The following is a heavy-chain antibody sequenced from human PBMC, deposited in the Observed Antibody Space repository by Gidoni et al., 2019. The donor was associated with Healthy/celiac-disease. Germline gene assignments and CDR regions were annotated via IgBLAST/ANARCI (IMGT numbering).Heavy chain of an antibody. CDR2: IYYSGST. Sequence: QLQLQESGPGLVKPSETLSLTCTVSGGSISSSSYYWGWLRQPPGKGLEWIGSIYYSGSTHDNPSLKSRVTISVDTSKNQFSLKLSSVTAADTAVYYCARQVSFGGPTAHFMTTVADNWFDPWGQGTLVTVSS. V-gene: IGHV4-39*01. CDR1: GGSISSSSYY. CDR3: ARQVSFGGPTAHFMTTVADNWFDP. D-gene: IGHD4-17*01. J-gene: IGHJ5*02.